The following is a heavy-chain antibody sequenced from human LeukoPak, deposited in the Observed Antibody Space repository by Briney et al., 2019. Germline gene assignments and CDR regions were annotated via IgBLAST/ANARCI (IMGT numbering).Heavy chain of an antibody. Sequence: QPGGSLRLSCAASGLTLSSYWMHWVRQAPGKGLVWVSHINTDGTATTYADSVKGRFTISGDNAKNTLYLQMNSLRAEDTAVYYCVRGSNLSFDYWGQGALVTVSS. CDR2: INTDGTAT. D-gene: IGHD1-14*01. CDR1: GLTLSSYW. J-gene: IGHJ4*02. V-gene: IGHV3-74*01. CDR3: VRGSNLSFDY.